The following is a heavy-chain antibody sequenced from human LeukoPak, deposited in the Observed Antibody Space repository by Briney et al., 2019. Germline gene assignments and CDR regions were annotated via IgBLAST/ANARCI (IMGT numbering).Heavy chain of an antibody. CDR3: TKETSGYTYGEIDY. CDR1: GFTFSSYA. V-gene: IGHV3-30*02. J-gene: IGHJ4*02. CDR2: IRYDGSNK. D-gene: IGHD5-18*01. Sequence: GGSLRLSCAASGFTFSSYAMHWVRQAPGKGLEWVAFIRYDGSNKYYADSVKGRFTISRDNSKNTLYLLMNNLRAEDTAVYYCTKETSGYTYGEIDYWGQGTLVTVSS.